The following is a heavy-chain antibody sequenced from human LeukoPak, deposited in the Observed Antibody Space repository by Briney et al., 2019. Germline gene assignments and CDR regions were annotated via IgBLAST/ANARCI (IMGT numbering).Heavy chain of an antibody. V-gene: IGHV4-34*01. Sequence: SETLSLTCAVYGGSFSGYYWSWIHQPPGKGLEWIGEINHSGSTNYNPSLKSRVTISVDTSKNQFSLKLSSVTAADTAVYYCARGLRDIVVVVAAVEYYFDYWGQGTLVTVSS. D-gene: IGHD2-15*01. J-gene: IGHJ4*02. CDR1: GGSFSGYY. CDR3: ARGLRDIVVVVAAVEYYFDY. CDR2: INHSGST.